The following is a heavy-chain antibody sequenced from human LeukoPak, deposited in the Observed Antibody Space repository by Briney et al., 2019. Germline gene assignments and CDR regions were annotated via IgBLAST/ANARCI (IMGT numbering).Heavy chain of an antibody. CDR3: ARGYYGSGSHCCHMDV. Sequence: KASETLSLTCAVYVGSFSGYYWSWIRQPPGKGLEWIGEINHSGSTNYNSSLESRVTISVDTSKNQFSLKLSSVTAADTAVYYCARGYYGSGSHCCHMDVWGKGTTITVS. CDR1: VGSFSGYY. CDR2: INHSGST. J-gene: IGHJ6*03. V-gene: IGHV4-34*01. D-gene: IGHD3-10*01.